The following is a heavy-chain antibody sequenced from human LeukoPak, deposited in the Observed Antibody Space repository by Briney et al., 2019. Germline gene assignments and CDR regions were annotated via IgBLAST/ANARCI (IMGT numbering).Heavy chain of an antibody. J-gene: IGHJ4*02. CDR1: GFTFNNYD. Sequence: GTLRLSCAASGFTFNNYDMSWVRQAPGKGLEWIGSIYYSGSTYYNPSLKSRVTISVDKSKNQFSLKLSSVTAADTAVYYCARLGELSFWGQGTLVTVSS. V-gene: IGHV4-38-2*01. D-gene: IGHD3-16*02. CDR3: ARLGELSF. CDR2: IYYSGST.